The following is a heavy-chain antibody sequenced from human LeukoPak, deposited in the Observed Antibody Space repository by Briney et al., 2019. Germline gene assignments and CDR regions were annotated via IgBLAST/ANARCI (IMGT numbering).Heavy chain of an antibody. J-gene: IGHJ4*02. D-gene: IGHD1-26*01. CDR3: AKDLRGAGFDY. Sequence: GGSLRLSCAASGFTFSSYWMSWVRQAPGKGLEWVSLISQTGGDTYYADSVKGRFTISRDNSKNMLFLQMSSLRAEDTAVYYCAKDLRGAGFDYWGQGNLVTVSS. CDR1: GFTFSSYW. V-gene: IGHV3-23*01. CDR2: ISQTGGDT.